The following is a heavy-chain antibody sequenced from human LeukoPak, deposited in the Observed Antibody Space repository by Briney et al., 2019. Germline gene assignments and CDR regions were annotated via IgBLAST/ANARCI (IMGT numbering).Heavy chain of an antibody. J-gene: IGHJ4*02. CDR2: ISGSGSST. Sequence: PGGSLRLSCAASGFTFSSYAMSWVRQAPGKGLEWVSGISGSGSSTYYAGSVKGRFTISRDNSKNTLYLQMNSLRAEDTAVYYCAKGPYGAYALLIFGGFFDYWGQGTLVTVSS. V-gene: IGHV3-23*01. CDR3: AKGPYGAYALLIFGGFFDY. CDR1: GFTFSSYA. D-gene: IGHD3-10*01.